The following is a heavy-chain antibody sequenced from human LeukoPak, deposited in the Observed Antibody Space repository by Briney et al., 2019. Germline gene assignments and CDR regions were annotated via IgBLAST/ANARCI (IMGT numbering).Heavy chain of an antibody. V-gene: IGHV3-48*03. CDR3: ARAFAARGTGWYTGFDS. CDR1: GFTFSSYE. J-gene: IGHJ4*02. Sequence: GGSLRLSCAASGFTFSSYEVNWVRQGPGKGLEWVSYISSSGSILYYADSVKGRFTISRDNAKNSLYLQMNSLRAEDTAVYYCARAFAARGTGWYTGFDSWGQGTLVTVSS. D-gene: IGHD6-19*01. CDR2: ISSSGSIL.